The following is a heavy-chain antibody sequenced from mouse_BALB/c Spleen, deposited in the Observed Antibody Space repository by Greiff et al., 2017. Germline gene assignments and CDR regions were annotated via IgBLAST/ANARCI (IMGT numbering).Heavy chain of an antibody. Sequence: EVQLVESGGGLVKPGGSLKLSCAASGFAFSSYDMSWVRQTPEKRLEWVAYISSGGGSTYYPDTVKGRFTISRDNAKNTLYLQMSSLKSEDTAMYYCARHGYDGHYYAMDYWGQGTSVTVSS. CDR2: ISSGGGST. CDR3: ARHGYDGHYYAMDY. CDR1: GFAFSSYD. V-gene: IGHV5-12-1*01. D-gene: IGHD2-2*01. J-gene: IGHJ4*01.